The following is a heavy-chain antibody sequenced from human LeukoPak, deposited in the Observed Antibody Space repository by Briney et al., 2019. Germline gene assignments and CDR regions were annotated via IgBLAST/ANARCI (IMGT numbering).Heavy chain of an antibody. D-gene: IGHD3-22*01. CDR2: INHSGST. J-gene: IGHJ4*02. V-gene: IGHV4-34*01. Sequence: SETLSLTCAVYGGSFSGYYCSWIRQPPGKGLEWIGEINHSGSTNYNPSLKSRVTISVDTSKNQFSLKLSTVTAADTAVYYCARGITMIVDWDQGTLVTVSS. CDR3: ARGITMIVD. CDR1: GGSFSGYY.